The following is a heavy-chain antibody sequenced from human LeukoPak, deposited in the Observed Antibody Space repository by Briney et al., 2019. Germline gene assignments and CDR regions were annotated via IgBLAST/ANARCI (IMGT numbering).Heavy chain of an antibody. Sequence: GASVKVSCKASGYTFTSYAMHWVRQAPGQRLEWMGWINAGNGNTKYSQKFQGRVTITRDTSASTAYMELSSLRSGDTAVYYCARLTYYYDSSGQNWFDPWGQGTLVTVSS. CDR1: GYTFTSYA. J-gene: IGHJ5*02. D-gene: IGHD3-22*01. CDR3: ARLTYYYDSSGQNWFDP. CDR2: INAGNGNT. V-gene: IGHV1-3*01.